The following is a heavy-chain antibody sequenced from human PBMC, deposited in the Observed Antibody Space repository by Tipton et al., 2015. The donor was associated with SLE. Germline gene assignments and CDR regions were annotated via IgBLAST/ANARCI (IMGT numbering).Heavy chain of an antibody. Sequence: TLSLTCAVYGGSFSGYYWNWIRQPPGKGLEWIGEINHSGSSNYKASLKSRVTISVDTTKNQFSLKLRSVTAADTAAYYCASQYYDFWSGPSAFDIWGQGTMVTVSS. CDR3: ASQYYDFWSGPSAFDI. CDR1: GGSFSGYY. V-gene: IGHV4-34*01. CDR2: INHSGSS. J-gene: IGHJ3*02. D-gene: IGHD3-3*01.